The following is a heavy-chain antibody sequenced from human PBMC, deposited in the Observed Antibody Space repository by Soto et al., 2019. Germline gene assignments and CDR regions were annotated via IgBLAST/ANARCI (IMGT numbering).Heavy chain of an antibody. CDR1: GFTFSNYW. CDR2: IAADGSNT. J-gene: IGHJ1*01. D-gene: IGHD1-1*01. CDR3: AKYRGPFLRDGLDY. Sequence: EVQLVESGGGLVQPGGSLRISCAASGFTFSNYWMYWVRKVPGKGLVWVSRIAADGSNTAYADSVEGRFSISRDNAKNTLYLQMNSLRPDDTALYYCAKYRGPFLRDGLDYWGQGTLVTVSS. V-gene: IGHV3-74*01.